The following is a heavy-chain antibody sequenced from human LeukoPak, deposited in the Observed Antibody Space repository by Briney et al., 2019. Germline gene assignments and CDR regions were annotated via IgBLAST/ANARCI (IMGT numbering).Heavy chain of an antibody. CDR1: GFTVSSNY. V-gene: IGHV3-53*01. Sequence: GGSLRLSCAASGFTVSSNYMSWVRQAPGKGLEWGSVIYSGGSTHYADSVKGRFTISRDNSKNTLYLQMNSLRAEATAVYYCASDLYSSNGMDVWGQGTTVTVSS. J-gene: IGHJ6*02. D-gene: IGHD6-13*01. CDR3: ASDLYSSNGMDV. CDR2: IYSGGST.